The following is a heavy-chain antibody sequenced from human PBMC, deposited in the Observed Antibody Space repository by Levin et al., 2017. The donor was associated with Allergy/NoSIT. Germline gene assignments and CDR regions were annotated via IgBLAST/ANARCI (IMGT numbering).Heavy chain of an antibody. CDR3: AKVLPDYYDSSGYVNDAFDI. CDR1: GFTFSSYA. V-gene: IGHV3-23*01. Sequence: GESLKISCAASGFTFSSYAMSWVRQAPGKGLEWVSAISGSGGSTYYADSVKGRFTISRDNSKNTLYLQMNSLRAEDTAVYYCAKVLPDYYDSSGYVNDAFDIWGQGTMVTVSS. CDR2: ISGSGGST. J-gene: IGHJ3*02. D-gene: IGHD3-22*01.